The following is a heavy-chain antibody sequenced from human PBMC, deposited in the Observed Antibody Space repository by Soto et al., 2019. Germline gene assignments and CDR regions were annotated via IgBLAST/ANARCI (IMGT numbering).Heavy chain of an antibody. CDR2: ISWDGGST. V-gene: IGHV3-43*01. CDR3: AKGKTYDFWSGHPGGMDV. D-gene: IGHD3-3*01. CDR1: GFTFDDYT. J-gene: IGHJ6*02. Sequence: HPGGSLRLSCAASGFTFDDYTMHWVRQAPGKGLEWVSLISWDGGSTYYADSVKGRFTISRDNSKNSLYLQMNSLRTENTALYYCAKGKTYDFWSGHPGGMDVWGQGTTVTVSS.